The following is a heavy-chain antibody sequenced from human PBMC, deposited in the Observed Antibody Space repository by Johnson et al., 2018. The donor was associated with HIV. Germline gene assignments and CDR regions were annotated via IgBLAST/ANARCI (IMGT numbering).Heavy chain of an antibody. V-gene: IGHV3-30*03. CDR3: VGGGLGVQNIQDALDI. J-gene: IGHJ3*02. D-gene: IGHD3-16*01. CDR2: ITYGGSNT. Sequence: VQLVESGGGLVQPGGSLRLSCAASGFTFSSYAMRWVRQAPGKGLEWVAAITYGGSNTYYADSVKGRFTISRDNSKNTLYLQMNSLRAEDTAVYYCVGGGLGVQNIQDALDIWGQGTMVTVSS. CDR1: GFTFSSYA.